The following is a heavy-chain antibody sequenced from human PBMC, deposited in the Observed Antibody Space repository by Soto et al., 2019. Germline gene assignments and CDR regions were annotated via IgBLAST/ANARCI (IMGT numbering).Heavy chain of an antibody. Sequence: QVQLQESGPGLVKPSETLSLTCTVSGGSISSYYWSWIRQPPGKGLEWIGYIYYSGSTNYNPSLKSRVTISVDTSKTQFSLKLSSVTAAATAVYYCARDNLPHYGDYDNWFDPWGQGTLVTVSS. J-gene: IGHJ5*02. CDR3: ARDNLPHYGDYDNWFDP. CDR2: IYYSGST. V-gene: IGHV4-59*01. D-gene: IGHD4-17*01. CDR1: GGSISSYY.